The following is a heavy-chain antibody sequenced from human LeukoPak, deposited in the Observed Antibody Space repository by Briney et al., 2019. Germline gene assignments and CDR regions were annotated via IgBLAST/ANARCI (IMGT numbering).Heavy chain of an antibody. V-gene: IGHV3-74*01. J-gene: IGHJ5*02. D-gene: IGHD4-17*01. CDR3: VRGRYVYGVHNWFDP. CDR1: GFTFSSYW. Sequence: GGSLRLSCAASGFTFSSYWMHWVRQGPGKGLVWVSRINSDGSSTTYADSMKGRFTISRDNARNTLYLQMNSLRAEDTAVYYCVRGRYVYGVHNWFDPWGQGTLVTVPS. CDR2: INSDGSST.